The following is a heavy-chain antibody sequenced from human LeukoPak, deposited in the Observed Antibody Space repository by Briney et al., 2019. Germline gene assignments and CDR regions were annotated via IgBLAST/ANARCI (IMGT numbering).Heavy chain of an antibody. D-gene: IGHD3-22*01. CDR3: ARGITTYFLDY. J-gene: IGHJ4*02. CDR2: INPNSGGT. V-gene: IGHV1-2*06. CDR1: GYTFTGYY. Sequence: ASVTVSCKASGYTFTGYYMHWVRQAPGQGLEWMGRINPNSGGTNYAQKFQGRVTMTRDTSISTAYMELSSLRSEDTAVYYCARGITTYFLDYWGQGTLVTVSS.